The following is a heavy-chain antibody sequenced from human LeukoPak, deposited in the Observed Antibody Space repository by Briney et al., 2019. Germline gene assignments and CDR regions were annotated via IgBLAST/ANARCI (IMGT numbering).Heavy chain of an antibody. J-gene: IGHJ3*02. CDR1: GYTFTGYY. V-gene: IGHV1-2*02. D-gene: IGHD2-2*01. Sequence: GASVKVSCKASGYTFTGYYMHWVRQAPGQGLEWMGWINPNSGGTNYAQKFQGRVTMTRDTSISTAYMELSRLRSDDTAVYYCARVPRAGGYCSSTSCPDHAFDIWGQGTMVTVSS. CDR3: ARVPRAGGYCSSTSCPDHAFDI. CDR2: INPNSGGT.